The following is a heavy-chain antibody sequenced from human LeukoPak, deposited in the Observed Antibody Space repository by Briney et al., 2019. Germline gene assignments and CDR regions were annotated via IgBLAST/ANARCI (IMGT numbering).Heavy chain of an antibody. CDR3: ARESRGGSYYFDY. CDR1: GGSVSSGSYY. CDR2: TYYSGST. D-gene: IGHD1-26*01. Sequence: SETLSLTCTVSGGSVSSGSYYWSWSRQPPGKVLEWIGYTYYSGSTNYNPSLKSRVTISVDTSKNQFSLKLSSVTAADTAVYYCARESRGGSYYFDYWGQGTLVTVSS. V-gene: IGHV4-61*01. J-gene: IGHJ4*02.